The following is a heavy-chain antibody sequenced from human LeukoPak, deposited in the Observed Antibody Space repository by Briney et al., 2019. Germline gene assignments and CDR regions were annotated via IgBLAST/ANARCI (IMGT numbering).Heavy chain of an antibody. V-gene: IGHV3-21*01. CDR1: GFTFSTYD. CDR2: ISSSSSYI. CDR3: ARDLAIAVAGS. D-gene: IGHD6-19*01. Sequence: GVSLRLSCAASGFTFSTYDMIWVRQAPGKGLEWVSSISSSSSYIYYADSVKGRFTISRDNAKNSLYLQMNSLRAEDTAVYYCARDLAIAVAGSWGQGTLVTVSS. J-gene: IGHJ5*02.